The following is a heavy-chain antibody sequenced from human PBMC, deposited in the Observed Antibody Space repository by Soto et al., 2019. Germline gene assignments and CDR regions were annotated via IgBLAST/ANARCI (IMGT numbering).Heavy chain of an antibody. CDR1: GGSIRNVY. CDR3: ARAHAPTLPFDY. CDR2: IFHSGSA. D-gene: IGHD2-2*01. V-gene: IGHV4-59*01. J-gene: IGHJ4*01. Sequence: PSETLSLTCTVSGGSIRNVYWSWIRQPPGKGLEWIGFIFHSGSAKYNPSLKSRVTISVDTSKNQFSLSLDSMTAADTAVYFCARAHAPTLPFDYWGQGTLVTVSS.